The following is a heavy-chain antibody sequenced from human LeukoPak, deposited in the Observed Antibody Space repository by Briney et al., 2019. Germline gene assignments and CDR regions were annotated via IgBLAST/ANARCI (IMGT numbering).Heavy chain of an antibody. CDR1: GFTLSSYS. V-gene: IGHV3-21*01. D-gene: IGHD6-19*01. Sequence: GGSLRLSCAASGFTLSSYSTNWVRQAPGKGLEWVSSISSGSTYIYYADSVKGRFTISRDNAKNSLYLQMNTLGFEDTAVYYCARISSNGRYYYYYPLDVWGQGTTVTVSS. J-gene: IGHJ6*02. CDR3: ARISSNGRYYYYYPLDV. CDR2: ISSGSTYI.